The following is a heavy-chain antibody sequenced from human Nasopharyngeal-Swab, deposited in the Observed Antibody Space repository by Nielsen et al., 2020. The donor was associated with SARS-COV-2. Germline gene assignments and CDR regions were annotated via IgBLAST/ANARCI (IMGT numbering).Heavy chain of an antibody. CDR3: ARGYSYVDY. CDR1: GFTFSSYE. J-gene: IGHJ4*02. V-gene: IGHV3-48*03. Sequence: GGSLRLSCAASGFTFSSYEMNWVRQAPGKGLEWVSYISSSGSTIYYADSVKGRFIISRDNAKNSLYLQMNSLRAEDTAVYYCARGYSYVDYWGQGTLVTVSS. CDR2: ISSSGSTI. D-gene: IGHD5-18*01.